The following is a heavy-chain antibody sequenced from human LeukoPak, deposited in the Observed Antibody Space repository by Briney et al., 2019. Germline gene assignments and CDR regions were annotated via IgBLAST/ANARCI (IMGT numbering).Heavy chain of an antibody. CDR2: ITSSGGST. CDR1: QFIFSTYA. D-gene: IGHD3-9*01. J-gene: IGHJ4*02. CDR3: AHESVEGDILTGYYGYYFDY. Sequence: GGSLRLSCAASQFIFSTYAMSWVRQAPGKGLEWVSGITSSGGSTYYADSVRGRFTISRDNSKNTLYLQMNSLRAEDTAVYYCAHESVEGDILTGYYGYYFDYWGQGTLVTVSS. V-gene: IGHV3-23*01.